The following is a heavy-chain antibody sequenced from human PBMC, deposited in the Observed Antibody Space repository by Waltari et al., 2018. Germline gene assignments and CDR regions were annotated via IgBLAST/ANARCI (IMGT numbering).Heavy chain of an antibody. CDR1: GGSISSSRYH. Sequence: QLQLHESGPGLGKPSETLSLTCTVSGGSISSSRYHLGWIRQPPGQGREWIGSIYYSGSTYYNPSLKSRVTISVDTSKNQFSLKLSSVTAADTAVYYCARDGVTIFGVVIKRGYYFDYWGQGTLVTVSS. CDR2: IYYSGST. CDR3: ARDGVTIFGVVIKRGYYFDY. V-gene: IGHV4-39*07. J-gene: IGHJ4*02. D-gene: IGHD3-3*01.